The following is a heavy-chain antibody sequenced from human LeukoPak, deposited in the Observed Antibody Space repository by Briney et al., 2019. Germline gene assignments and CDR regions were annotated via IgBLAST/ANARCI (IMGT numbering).Heavy chain of an antibody. CDR2: IYTSGST. Sequence: PSETLSLTCTVSGGSISSYYWSCIRQPAGKGLEWIGRIYTSGSTNYNPSLKSRVTMSVDTSKNQFSLKLSSVTAADTAVYYCARSQRIVVVPAAIVDYYYYMDVWGKGTTVTVSS. CDR3: ARSQRIVVVPAAIVDYYYYMDV. D-gene: IGHD2-2*01. CDR1: GGSISSYY. J-gene: IGHJ6*03. V-gene: IGHV4-4*07.